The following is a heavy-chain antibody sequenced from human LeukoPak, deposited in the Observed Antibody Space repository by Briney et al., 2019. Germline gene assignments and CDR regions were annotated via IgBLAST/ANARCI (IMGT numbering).Heavy chain of an antibody. CDR1: GFTFSSYW. V-gene: IGHV3-7*01. Sequence: GGSLRLSCAASGFTFSSYWMSWVRQAPGKGLEWVANIKQDGSEKYYVDSVKGRFTISRDNAKNSLYLQMNSLRAEDTAVYYCARVAEYSSSSAFDIWGQGTMVTVSS. CDR2: IKQDGSEK. J-gene: IGHJ3*02. D-gene: IGHD6-6*01. CDR3: ARVAEYSSSSAFDI.